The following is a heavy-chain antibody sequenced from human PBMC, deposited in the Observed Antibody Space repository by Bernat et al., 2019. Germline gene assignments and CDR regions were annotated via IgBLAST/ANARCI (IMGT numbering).Heavy chain of an antibody. CDR1: GDSISSSAW. D-gene: IGHD6-13*01. J-gene: IGHJ3*02. CDR3: ARDPVAAVGTAFDI. Sequence: QVQLQESGPQLVKPSGTLSLTCVVSGDSISSSAWWSWVRQPPGKGLEWIAEIYHNGNINYNPSLRSRVIISIDKSKNQISLRLSSVTAADTAVYYCARDPVAAVGTAFDIWGQGTMVTVSS. CDR2: IYHNGNI. V-gene: IGHV4-4*02.